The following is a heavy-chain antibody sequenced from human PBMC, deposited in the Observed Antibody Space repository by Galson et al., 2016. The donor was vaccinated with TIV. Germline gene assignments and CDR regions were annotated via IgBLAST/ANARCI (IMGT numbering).Heavy chain of an antibody. CDR3: ARVFASYNFDY. D-gene: IGHD3-10*02. Sequence: SLRLSCAASGFTFSSYGLHWVRQAPGKGLEWVAFISYDGSDINYADSVKGRFTISRDKSKNTLNLQMNSLRPEDTAVYSCARVFASYNFDYWGQGTLVTVSS. CDR2: ISYDGSDI. J-gene: IGHJ4*02. CDR1: GFTFSSYG. V-gene: IGHV3-30*04.